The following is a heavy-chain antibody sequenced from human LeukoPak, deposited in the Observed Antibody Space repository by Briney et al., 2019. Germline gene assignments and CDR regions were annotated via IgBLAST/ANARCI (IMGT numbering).Heavy chain of an antibody. CDR3: ARDNYGDYGLLDF. V-gene: IGHV3-30-3*01. Sequence: PGRSLRLSCAASGFTFSNYAMHWVRQAPGKGLEWVAVISYDASNKYYADSVKGRFTISRGNSKNTLYLQMNSLRSEDTAVYYCARDNYGDYGLLDFWGQGTLVTVSS. D-gene: IGHD4-17*01. CDR1: GFTFSNYA. CDR2: ISYDASNK. J-gene: IGHJ4*02.